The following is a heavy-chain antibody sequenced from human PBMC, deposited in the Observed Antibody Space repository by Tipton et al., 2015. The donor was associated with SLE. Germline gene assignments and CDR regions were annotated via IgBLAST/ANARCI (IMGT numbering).Heavy chain of an antibody. Sequence: TLSLTCDVSDYPANSDYYWGWIRQPPRKGLEWIGAIYHSGTSFYNPSLRSRVTLSVGTSQSQFSMRLTSVTAADTAVYYCARGGAFDYWGQGTLVTVSS. CDR3: ARGGAFDY. V-gene: IGHV4-38-2*01. D-gene: IGHD1-26*01. CDR1: DYPANSDYY. CDR2: IYHSGTS. J-gene: IGHJ4*02.